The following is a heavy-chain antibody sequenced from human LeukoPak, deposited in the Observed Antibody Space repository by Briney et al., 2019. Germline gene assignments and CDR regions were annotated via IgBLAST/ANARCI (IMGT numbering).Heavy chain of an antibody. CDR2: IHHSGST. J-gene: IGHJ5*02. V-gene: IGHV4-4*02. D-gene: IGHD2-21*02. Sequence: PSGTLSLTCAVSGGSISSTTWWSWVRQSPGKGLEWIGEIHHSGSTNYNPSLKSRVTIAVDKSKNQFSLKLSSVTAADTAVYYCARKRVTAIGWFDPWGQGTLVTVSS. CDR3: ARKRVTAIGWFDP. CDR1: GGSISSTTW.